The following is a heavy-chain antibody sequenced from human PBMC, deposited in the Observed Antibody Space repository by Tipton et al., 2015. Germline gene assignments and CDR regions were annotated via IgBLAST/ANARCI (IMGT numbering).Heavy chain of an antibody. D-gene: IGHD6-6*01. CDR1: GIIFSSYG. CDR3: LSRYSSSSFND. CDR2: IWYDGSNK. J-gene: IGHJ4*02. Sequence: SLRLSCAASGIIFSSYGMHWVRQVPGKGLEWVAVIWYDGSNKYYADSVKGRFTISRDNSKNTVYLQMNSLRAEDTAVYYCLSRYSSSSFNDWGQGTLVTVSS. V-gene: IGHV3-33*01.